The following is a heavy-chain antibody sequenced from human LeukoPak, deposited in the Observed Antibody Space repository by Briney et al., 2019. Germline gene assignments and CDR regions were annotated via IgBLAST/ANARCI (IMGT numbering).Heavy chain of an antibody. D-gene: IGHD3-3*01. V-gene: IGHV3-30*04. Sequence: GRSLRLSCAASGFTFSSYAMHWVRQAPGKGLEWVAVISYDGSNKYYADSVKGRFTISRDNAKNSLYLQMNSLRAEDTAVYYCARDLVTIFGVAYYYYGMDVWGQGTTVTVSS. CDR1: GFTFSSYA. J-gene: IGHJ6*02. CDR2: ISYDGSNK. CDR3: ARDLVTIFGVAYYYYGMDV.